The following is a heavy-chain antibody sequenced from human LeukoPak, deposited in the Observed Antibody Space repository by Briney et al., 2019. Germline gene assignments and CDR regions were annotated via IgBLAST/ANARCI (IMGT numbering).Heavy chain of an antibody. J-gene: IGHJ4*02. CDR1: GYSITSDYH. V-gene: IGHV4-38-2*02. CDR2: IYHGGTT. D-gene: IGHD1-1*01. CDR3: ARVAAATTNPRFDF. Sequence: PSETLSLTCSVSGYSITSDYHWAWIRQPPGKGLEWIGTIYHGGTTYYNPSLRSRVTISVDTSKNQFSLKLSSVTAADTAVYYCARVAAATTNPRFDFWGQGTLVTVSS.